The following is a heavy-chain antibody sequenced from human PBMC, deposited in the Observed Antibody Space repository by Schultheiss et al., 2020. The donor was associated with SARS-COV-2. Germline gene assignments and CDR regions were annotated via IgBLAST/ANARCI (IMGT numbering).Heavy chain of an antibody. J-gene: IGHJ4*02. V-gene: IGHV4-4*08. Sequence: SETLSLTCTVSGGSISSYYWSWIRQPPGKGLEWIGSIYYSGSTNYNPSLKSRVTISVDTSKNQFSLKLSSVTAADTAMYYCAREAGDYGDPQSVRDAFDYWGQGTLVTVSS. D-gene: IGHD4-17*01. CDR3: AREAGDYGDPQSVRDAFDY. CDR2: IYYSGST. CDR1: GGSISSYY.